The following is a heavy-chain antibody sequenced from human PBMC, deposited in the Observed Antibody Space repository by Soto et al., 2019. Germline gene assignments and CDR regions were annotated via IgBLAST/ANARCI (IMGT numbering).Heavy chain of an antibody. CDR2: IWYDGSNK. CDR3: ARDQGTYYDFWS. D-gene: IGHD3-3*01. V-gene: IGHV3-33*01. CDR1: GFTFSSYG. J-gene: IGHJ4*02. Sequence: GGSLRLSCAASGFTFSSYGMHWVRQAPGKGLEWVAVIWYDGSNKYYADSVKGRFTISRDNSKNTLYLQMNSLRAEDTAVYYCARDQGTYYDFWSGGQGTLVTVSS.